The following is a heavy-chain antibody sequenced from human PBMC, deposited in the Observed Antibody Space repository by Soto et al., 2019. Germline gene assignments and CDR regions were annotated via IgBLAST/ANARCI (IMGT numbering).Heavy chain of an antibody. CDR3: ARDPYDYDDTSGYYRH. V-gene: IGHV3-74*01. J-gene: IGHJ4*02. CDR1: GFTFSSYW. CDR2: INSDGSST. D-gene: IGHD3-22*01. Sequence: GSLRLSCAASGFTFSSYWMHWVRQAPGKGLVWVSRINSDGSSTSYADSVKGRFTISRDNAKNSLYLQMNSLRDEDTAVYYCARDPYDYDDTSGYYRHWGQGTPVTVSS.